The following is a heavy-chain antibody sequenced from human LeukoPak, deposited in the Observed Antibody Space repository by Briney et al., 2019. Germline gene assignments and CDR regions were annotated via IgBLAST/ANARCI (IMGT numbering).Heavy chain of an antibody. CDR3: ARDSSSWGAFDI. Sequence: SETLSLTCTVSGGSISSYYWSWIRQPPGKGLEWIGYIYYSGSTNYNPSLKSRVTISVHTSKNQFSLKLSSVTAADTAVYYCARDSSSWGAFDIWGQGTMVAVSS. D-gene: IGHD6-13*01. CDR1: GGSISSYY. V-gene: IGHV4-59*01. J-gene: IGHJ3*02. CDR2: IYYSGST.